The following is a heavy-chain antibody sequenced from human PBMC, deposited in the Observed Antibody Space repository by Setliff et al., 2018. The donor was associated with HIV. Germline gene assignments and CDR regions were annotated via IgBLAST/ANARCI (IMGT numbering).Heavy chain of an antibody. Sequence: LSLSCGASGFSFSSYSMNWVRQAPGKGLEWVSYISPSSTIIYYPDSVEGRFTISRDNADNSLYLQMNSLRAEDTAVYYCARYALAVPGYHNAFDIWGQGTMVTV. V-gene: IGHV3-48*01. D-gene: IGHD6-19*01. CDR3: ARYALAVPGYHNAFDI. CDR1: GFSFSSYS. J-gene: IGHJ3*02. CDR2: ISPSSTII.